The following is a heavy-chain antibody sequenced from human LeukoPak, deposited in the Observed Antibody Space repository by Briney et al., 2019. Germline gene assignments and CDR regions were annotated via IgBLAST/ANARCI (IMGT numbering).Heavy chain of an antibody. D-gene: IGHD3-10*01. V-gene: IGHV3-23*01. J-gene: IGHJ4*01. CDR1: GFTFSSYA. Sequence: HPGGSLRLSCAASGFTFSSYAMSWVRQAPGKGLEWVSAISGSGGSTYYADSVKGRFTISRDNSKNTLYLQMNSLRAADTAMNYCARVDLNMIRGVQDWGQEPWSPSPQ. CDR3: ARVDLNMIRGVQD. CDR2: ISGSGGST.